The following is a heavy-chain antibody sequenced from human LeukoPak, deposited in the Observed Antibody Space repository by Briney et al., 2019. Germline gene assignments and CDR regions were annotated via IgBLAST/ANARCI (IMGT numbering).Heavy chain of an antibody. Sequence: GGSLILSCAASGFTFSNYAMSWVRQAPGKGLEWVSAISGSGGSTYYADSVEGRFTTSRDNSKNTLYLQTNSLSAEDTGVYYCAREKESSGYFDHWGQGTLVTVSS. V-gene: IGHV3-23*01. CDR2: ISGSGGST. CDR3: AREKESSGYFDH. CDR1: GFTFSNYA. J-gene: IGHJ4*02. D-gene: IGHD3-22*01.